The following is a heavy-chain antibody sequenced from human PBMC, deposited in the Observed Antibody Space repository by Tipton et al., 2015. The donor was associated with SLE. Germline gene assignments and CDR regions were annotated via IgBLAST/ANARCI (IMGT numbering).Heavy chain of an antibody. J-gene: IGHJ4*02. Sequence: TLSLTCAVSGYSISSGYYWGWIRQPPGKGLGWIGSIYHSGSTYYNPSLKSRVTISVDTSKNQFSLKLSSVTAADTAVYYCARDWKGTWDYWGQGTLVTVSS. CDR3: ARDWKGTWDY. CDR1: GYSISSGYY. CDR2: IYHSGST. D-gene: IGHD1-14*01. V-gene: IGHV4-38-2*02.